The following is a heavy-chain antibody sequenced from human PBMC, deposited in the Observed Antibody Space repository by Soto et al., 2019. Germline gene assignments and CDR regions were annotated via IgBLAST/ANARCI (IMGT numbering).Heavy chain of an antibody. Sequence: GGSLRLSCAASGFTFSSYSMNWVRQAPGKGLEWVSYISSSSSTIYYADSVKGRFTISRDNAKNSLYLQMNSLRAEDTAVYYCARVPPPGRTGTPQGAFDIWGQGTMVTVSS. D-gene: IGHD1-1*01. V-gene: IGHV3-48*01. CDR3: ARVPPPGRTGTPQGAFDI. J-gene: IGHJ3*02. CDR2: ISSSSSTI. CDR1: GFTFSSYS.